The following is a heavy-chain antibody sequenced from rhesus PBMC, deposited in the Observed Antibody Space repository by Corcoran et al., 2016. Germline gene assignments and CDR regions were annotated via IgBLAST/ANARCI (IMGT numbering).Heavy chain of an antibody. CDR2: INGNRGRP. J-gene: IGHJ4*01. Sequence: QVQLQESGPGLVKPSETLSLTCAVSGGSFSSYWWSWIRQPPGKGLEWSGEINGNRGRPNYNPTRKRRVTISKDASKNQVSLKLSSVTAADTAVYYCARLYSGSFFDYWGQGVLVTVSS. CDR3: ARLYSGSFFDY. V-gene: IGHV4-80*01. D-gene: IGHD6-25*01. CDR1: GGSFSSYW.